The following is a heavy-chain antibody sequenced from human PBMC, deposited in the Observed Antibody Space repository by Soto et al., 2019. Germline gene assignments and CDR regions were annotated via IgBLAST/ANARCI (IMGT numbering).Heavy chain of an antibody. CDR3: ARDPAGTGTTRYYYGMDV. CDR1: GDSVSSNSAA. Sequence: PSQTLSLTCAISGDSVSSNSAAWNWIRQSPSRGLEWLGRTYYRSKWYNDYAVSVKSRITINPDTSKNQFFLQLNSVTPEDTAVYYCARDPAGTGTTRYYYGMDVWGQGTTVTVSS. V-gene: IGHV6-1*01. J-gene: IGHJ6*02. D-gene: IGHD1-7*01. CDR2: TYYRSKWYN.